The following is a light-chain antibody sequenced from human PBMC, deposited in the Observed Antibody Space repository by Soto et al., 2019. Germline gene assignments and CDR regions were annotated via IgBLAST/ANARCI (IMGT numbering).Light chain of an antibody. CDR3: QQYNNWPPAGRTPWT. J-gene: IGKJ1*01. CDR2: GAS. Sequence: EIVMTQSPATLSVSPGERATLSCRASQSVSSNLAWYQQKPGQAPRLLIYGASTRATGIPARFSGSGSGTEFTLTISSLQSEDFAVYYCQQYNNWPPAGRTPWTFGQGTKVEIK. V-gene: IGKV3-15*01. CDR1: QSVSSN.